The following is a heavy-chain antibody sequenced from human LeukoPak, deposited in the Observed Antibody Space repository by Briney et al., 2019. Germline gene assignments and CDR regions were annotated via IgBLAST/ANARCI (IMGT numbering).Heavy chain of an antibody. V-gene: IGHV3-30*04. CDR1: GFTFSSYA. CDR2: ISYDGSNK. D-gene: IGHD3-3*01. Sequence: PGGSLRLSCAASGFTFSSYAMHWVRQAPGKGLEWVAVISYDGSNKYYADSVKGRFTISRDNAKNSLYLQMNSLRAEDTAVYYCARDAYDFWSGYYDDYWGQGTLVTVSS. J-gene: IGHJ4*02. CDR3: ARDAYDFWSGYYDDY.